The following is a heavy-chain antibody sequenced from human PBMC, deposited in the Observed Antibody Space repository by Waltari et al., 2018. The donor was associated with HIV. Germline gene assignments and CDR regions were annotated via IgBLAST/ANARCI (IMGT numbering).Heavy chain of an antibody. D-gene: IGHD6-6*01. CDR1: AHPFTRYA. Sequence: VQLVQSGAAVKKPGASVKVSCKASAHPFTRYAINWVRQATGQGLEWMGWMNPNSGNTGYAQKFQGRVNMTRNTSISTAYMELSSLRSEETAVYYCARVPGIAAPPHWGQGTLVTVSS. V-gene: IGHV1-8*01. CDR2: MNPNSGNT. J-gene: IGHJ4*02. CDR3: ARVPGIAAPPH.